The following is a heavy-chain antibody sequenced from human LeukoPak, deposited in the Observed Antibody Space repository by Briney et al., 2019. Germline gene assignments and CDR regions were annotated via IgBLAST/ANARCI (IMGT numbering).Heavy chain of an antibody. CDR1: GLTFSTYW. Sequence: GGSLRLSCAASGLTFSTYWMSWVRQAPGKGLEWVANIKQDGSEKYYVDSVKGRFTISRDNAKNSLYLQMNSLRAEDTAVYYCARSLNWNYDYWGQGTLVTVSS. CDR2: IKQDGSEK. CDR3: ARSLNWNYDY. J-gene: IGHJ4*02. V-gene: IGHV3-7*01. D-gene: IGHD1-7*01.